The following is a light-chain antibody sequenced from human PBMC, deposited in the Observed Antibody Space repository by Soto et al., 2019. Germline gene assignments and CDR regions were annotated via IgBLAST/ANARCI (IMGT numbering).Light chain of an antibody. CDR3: QQYDSSPFT. J-gene: IGKJ4*01. CDR2: GAS. Sequence: EIVLTPSPGTLSLSPGERATLSCRASQSVSSNYLAWYQQKPGQAPRLLIYGASSRATGIPDRFSGSGSGTDFTLTISRLEPEDLAVYYCQQYDSSPFTFGGGTKVEIK. CDR1: QSVSSNY. V-gene: IGKV3-20*01.